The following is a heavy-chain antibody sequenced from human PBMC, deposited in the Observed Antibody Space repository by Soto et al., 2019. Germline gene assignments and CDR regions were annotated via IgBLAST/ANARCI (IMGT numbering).Heavy chain of an antibody. D-gene: IGHD2-15*01. V-gene: IGHV4-31*03. CDR1: GGSISSGGYY. CDR2: IYYSGST. CDR3: ARLGCGGSCYHNWFDP. J-gene: IGHJ5*02. Sequence: SETLSLTCTVSGGSISSGGYYWSWIRQHPGKGLEWIGYIYYSGSTYYNPSLKSRVTISVDTSKNQFSLKLSSVTAADTAVYYCARLGCGGSCYHNWFDPWGQGTLVTVSS.